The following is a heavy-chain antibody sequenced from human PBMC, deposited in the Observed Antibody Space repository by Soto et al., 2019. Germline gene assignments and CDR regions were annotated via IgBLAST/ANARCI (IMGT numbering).Heavy chain of an antibody. V-gene: IGHV3-15*01. CDR2: IKSKTDGGTT. Sequence: EVQLVESGGGLVKPGGSLRLSCADSGYTFSNAWMSWVRQAPGKGLEWVGRIKSKTDGGTTDYAAPVKGRFTISRDDSKNTLYLQMNSLKIEDTAVYDCWALTLPPRWGQGTLVTVSS. D-gene: IGHD2-15*01. CDR1: GYTFSNAW. CDR3: WALTLPPR. J-gene: IGHJ4*02.